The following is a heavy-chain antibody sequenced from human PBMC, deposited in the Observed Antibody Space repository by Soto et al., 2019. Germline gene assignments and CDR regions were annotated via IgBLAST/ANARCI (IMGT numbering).Heavy chain of an antibody. CDR2: ISAYNGNT. J-gene: IGHJ4*02. CDR3: AGDTAQGGAGEAVVY. D-gene: IGHD3-16*01. CDR1: GYTFTSYG. V-gene: IGHV1-18*01. Sequence: QVQLVQSGAEVKKPGASVKVSCKASGYTFTSYGISWVRQAPGQGLEWMGWISAYNGNTNYAQKLQGRVTMTTDTSTSRAYMELRSRRSDDTAVYYCAGDTAQGGAGEAVVYWGQGTLVTVSS.